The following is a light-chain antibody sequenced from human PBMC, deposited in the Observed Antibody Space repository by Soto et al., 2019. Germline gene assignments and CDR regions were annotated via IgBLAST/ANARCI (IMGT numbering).Light chain of an antibody. CDR1: SSNIGSNT. V-gene: IGLV1-44*01. Sequence: QSVLTQPPSASGTPGQRVTISCSGSSSNIGSNTVNWYQQLPGTAPKLLIYINNQRPSGVPDRFSGSNSGTSASLTISGLQSEDEADYYCVAWDDNLDAHVFGTGTKVTVL. CDR2: INN. J-gene: IGLJ1*01. CDR3: VAWDDNLDAHV.